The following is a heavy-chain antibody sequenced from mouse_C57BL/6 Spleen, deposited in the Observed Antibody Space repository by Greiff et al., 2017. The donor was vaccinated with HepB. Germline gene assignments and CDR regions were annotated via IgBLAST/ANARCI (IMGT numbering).Heavy chain of an antibody. CDR1: GFTFSSYA. D-gene: IGHD1-1*01. CDR2: ISSGGDYI. Sequence: EVKLVESGEGLVKPGGSLKLSCAASGFTFSSYAMSWVRQTPEKRLEWVAYISSGGDYIYYADTVKGRFTISRDKARNTLYLQMSSLKSEDAAMYYCTKEYYGSGFDYWGQGTTLTVSS. J-gene: IGHJ2*01. CDR3: TKEYYGSGFDY. V-gene: IGHV5-9-1*02.